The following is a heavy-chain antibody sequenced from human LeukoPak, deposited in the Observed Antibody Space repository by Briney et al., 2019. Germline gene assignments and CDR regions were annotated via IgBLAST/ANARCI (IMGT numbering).Heavy chain of an antibody. V-gene: IGHV4-39*07. J-gene: IGHJ6*03. CDR3: ARSPHNPYLVDYYYYMDV. D-gene: IGHD2-15*01. CDR1: GDSISSSSYF. CDR2: IYFSGST. Sequence: PSETLSLTCNVSGDSISSSSYFWGWIRQPPGKGLEWIGSIYFSGSTNYNPSLKSRVTISVDTSKNQFSLKLSSVTAADTAVYYCARSPHNPYLVDYYYYMDVWGKGTTVTISS.